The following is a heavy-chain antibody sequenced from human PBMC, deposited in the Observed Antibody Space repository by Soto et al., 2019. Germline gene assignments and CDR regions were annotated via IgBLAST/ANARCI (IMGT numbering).Heavy chain of an antibody. Sequence: PGGSLRLSCAASGFTFSSYAMKWVRQAPGKGLEWVSLIGESGTPTYYADSVKGRFTISRDNSGNTLFLEMYSLRAEDTAVYYFSSYLPGVCYYCIDVWGQGPTVPVS. J-gene: IGHJ6*02. D-gene: IGHD2-2*01. CDR3: SSYLPGVCYYCIDV. CDR2: IGESGTPT. CDR1: GFTFSSYA. V-gene: IGHV3-23*01.